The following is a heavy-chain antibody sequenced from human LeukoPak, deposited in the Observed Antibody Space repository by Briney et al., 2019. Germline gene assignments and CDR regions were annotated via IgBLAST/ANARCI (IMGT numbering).Heavy chain of an antibody. J-gene: IGHJ6*03. CDR3: ARDHRYYGSGSYGFYYYYMDV. Sequence: SETLSLSCTVSGASISSSNYYWGWIRQPPGKGLEWIGYIYYSGSTYYNPSLKSRVTISVDTSKNQFSLKLSSVTAADTAVYYCARDHRYYGSGSYGFYYYYMDVWGKGTTVTVSS. CDR1: GASISSSNYY. CDR2: IYYSGST. D-gene: IGHD3-10*01. V-gene: IGHV4-30-4*08.